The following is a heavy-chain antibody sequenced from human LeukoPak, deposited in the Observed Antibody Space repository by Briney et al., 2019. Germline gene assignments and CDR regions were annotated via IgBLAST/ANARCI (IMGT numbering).Heavy chain of an antibody. V-gene: IGHV4-38-2*02. CDR3: ARDWYSSSWINIDY. D-gene: IGHD6-13*01. J-gene: IGHJ4*02. CDR2: IYHSGST. Sequence: PSETLSLTCTVSGYSISSGYYWGWTRQPPGKGLEWIGSIYHSGSTYYNPSLKSRVTISVDTSKNQFSLKLSSVTAADTAVYYCARDWYSSSWINIDYWAREPWSPSPQ. CDR1: GYSISSGYY.